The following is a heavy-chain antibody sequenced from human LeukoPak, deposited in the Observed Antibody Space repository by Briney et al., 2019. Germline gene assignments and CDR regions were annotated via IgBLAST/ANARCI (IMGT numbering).Heavy chain of an antibody. D-gene: IGHD6-13*01. CDR3: ASRGYSSFLGNVDY. Sequence: ASVKVSCKASGYTFTGYCMHWVRQAPGQGLEWMGWINPNSGGTNYAQKFQGRVTMTRDTSISTAYMELSRLRSDDTAVYYCASRGYSSFLGNVDYWGQGTLVTVSS. V-gene: IGHV1-2*02. J-gene: IGHJ4*02. CDR1: GYTFTGYC. CDR2: INPNSGGT.